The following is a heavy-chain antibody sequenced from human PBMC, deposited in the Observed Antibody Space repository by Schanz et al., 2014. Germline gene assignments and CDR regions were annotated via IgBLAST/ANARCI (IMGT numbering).Heavy chain of an antibody. V-gene: IGHV4-59*01. CDR1: GGSISSYY. CDR3: ARVHSTSLERGSHYYMDV. CDR2: ITYSGGT. D-gene: IGHD2-2*01. Sequence: QVQLQESGPGLVRPSETLSLTCTVSGGSISSYYWSWIRQSPGKGPEWIGYITYSGGTNHNASLKSRVTISVDPAKNQFPLKVTSGTAADTAIYYCARVHSTSLERGSHYYMDVWGKGTTVTVSS. J-gene: IGHJ6*03.